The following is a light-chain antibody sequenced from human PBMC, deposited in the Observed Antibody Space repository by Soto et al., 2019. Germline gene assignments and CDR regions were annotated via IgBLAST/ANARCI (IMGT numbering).Light chain of an antibody. CDR3: SSYTSSSTYV. J-gene: IGLJ1*01. CDR2: HVS. V-gene: IGLV2-14*03. CDR1: SSDVGGYNY. Sequence: QSVLTQPASLSGSPGQSITISCTGTSSDVGGYNYVSWYQQHPGKAPKLMIYHVSDRPSGVSHRFSGSRSGNTASLTISGLQAEDEADYYCSSYTSSSTYVFGTGTKVTVL.